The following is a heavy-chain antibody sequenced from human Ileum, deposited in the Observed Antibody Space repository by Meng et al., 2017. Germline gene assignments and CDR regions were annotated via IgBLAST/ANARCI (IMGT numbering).Heavy chain of an antibody. J-gene: IGHJ3*01. CDR3: ARDKAVVVTTYAFDV. V-gene: IGHV4-39*06. D-gene: IGHD3-22*01. Sequence: RRQLKESGPGLVQPSETLSLTCTVAGGSISSTSHDWGWIRQPPGKGLEWIGSMRYSGTTYYNPSLKSRVTISVDTSKNQISLKLRSVTAADTAVYYCARDKAVVVTTYAFDVWGQGTMVTVSS. CDR1: GGSISSTSHD. CDR2: MRYSGTT.